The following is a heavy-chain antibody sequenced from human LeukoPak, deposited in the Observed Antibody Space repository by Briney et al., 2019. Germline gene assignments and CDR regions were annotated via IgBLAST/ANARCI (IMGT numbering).Heavy chain of an antibody. CDR2: INNDGSKT. V-gene: IGHV3-74*01. J-gene: IGHJ5*02. Sequence: PGGSLSLSCATSGFTFSAYWMHWVRQVPGKGLVWVSHINNDGSKTTYADSVKGRFTISRDNAKNTLNLQMNSLRVEDSAVYFCVRDAPNSRFDPWGQGTLVTVSS. CDR1: GFTFSAYW. CDR3: VRDAPNSRFDP. D-gene: IGHD2/OR15-2a*01.